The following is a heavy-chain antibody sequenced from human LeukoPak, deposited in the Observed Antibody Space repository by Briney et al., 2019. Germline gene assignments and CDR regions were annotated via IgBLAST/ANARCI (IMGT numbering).Heavy chain of an antibody. CDR1: GGSINSTTYY. V-gene: IGHV4-39*02. J-gene: IGHJ4*02. CDR2: IYYSGST. Sequence: SETLSLTCTVSGGSINSTTYYWGWIRQSPGKGLECIGSIYYSGSTYYNPSLKSRVTISVDTSKNQFSLKLRSMTAADTAVYHCARENWAMDLDYWGQGTLVAVSS. D-gene: IGHD7-27*01. CDR3: ARENWAMDLDY.